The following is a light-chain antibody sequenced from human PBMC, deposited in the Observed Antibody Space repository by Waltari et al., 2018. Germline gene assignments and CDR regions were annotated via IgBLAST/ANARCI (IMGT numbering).Light chain of an antibody. CDR2: EVI. V-gene: IGLV2-23*02. J-gene: IGLJ1*01. CDR1: NSALEIYDL. CDR3: CSYAGVRTFV. Sequence: QSALTQPASVSGSPGQSITISCTGTNSALEIYDLVSWYQQHPGKAPKLLIYEVIKRRSGVSKRFSGSKSGNTASLTISGLQPEDEAHYYCCSYAGVRTFVVGTGTNVTVL.